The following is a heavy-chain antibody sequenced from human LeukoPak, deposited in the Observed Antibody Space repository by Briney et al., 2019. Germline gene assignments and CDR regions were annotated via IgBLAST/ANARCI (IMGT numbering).Heavy chain of an antibody. D-gene: IGHD4-23*01. V-gene: IGHV1-46*01. CDR2: INPSGGST. CDR1: GYTFTLYY. J-gene: IGHJ4*02. CDR3: ARDYGGNPSLFDY. Sequence: EASVKVSCKASGYTFTLYYMHWVRQAPGRGLEWMGIINPSGGSTTYAQKFQGRVTMTRDTSTSTAYMELSSLRSEDTAVYYCARDYGGNPSLFDYWGQGTLVTVSS.